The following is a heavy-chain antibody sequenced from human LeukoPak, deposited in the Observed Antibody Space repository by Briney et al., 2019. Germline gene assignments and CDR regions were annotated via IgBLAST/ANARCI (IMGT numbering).Heavy chain of an antibody. J-gene: IGHJ5*01. D-gene: IGHD2-21*01. Sequence: GGSLRLSCAASGFAVSSNYMSWVRQAPGKGLEWVSLVYSGGSTYSADPVKGRSTISRDNSKNMLYLQMNSLRAEDTAVYYCARLIRSYNWFDSWGQGTLVTVSS. V-gene: IGHV3-53*01. CDR3: ARLIRSYNWFDS. CDR1: GFAVSSNY. CDR2: VYSGGST.